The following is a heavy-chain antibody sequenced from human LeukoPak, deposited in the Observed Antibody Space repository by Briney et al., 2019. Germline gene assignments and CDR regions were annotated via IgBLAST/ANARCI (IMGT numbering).Heavy chain of an antibody. V-gene: IGHV1-2*02. D-gene: IGHD3-22*01. CDR1: GYTFTGYY. CDR2: INPNSGGT. J-gene: IGHJ3*02. CDR3: ARDQRVRDAFDI. Sequence: ASVKVSCKASGYTFTGYYMHWVRQAPGQGLEWMGWINPNSGGTNYAQKFQGRVTMTRDTSISTAYMELSRLRSDETAVYYCARDQRVRDAFDIWGQGTMVTVSS.